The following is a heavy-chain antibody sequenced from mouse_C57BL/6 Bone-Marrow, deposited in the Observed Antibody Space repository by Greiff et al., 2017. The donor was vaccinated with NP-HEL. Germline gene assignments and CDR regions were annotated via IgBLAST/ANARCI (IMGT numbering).Heavy chain of an antibody. J-gene: IGHJ1*03. CDR3: ARWDYYGSSYWYFDV. Sequence: LVESGAELVMPGASVKLSCKASGYTFTSYWMHWVKQRPGQGLEWIGEIDPSDSYTNYNQKFKGKSTLTVDKSSSTAYMQLSSLTSEDSAVYYCARWDYYGSSYWYFDVWGTGTTVTVSS. D-gene: IGHD1-1*01. CDR1: GYTFTSYW. CDR2: IDPSDSYT. V-gene: IGHV1-69*01.